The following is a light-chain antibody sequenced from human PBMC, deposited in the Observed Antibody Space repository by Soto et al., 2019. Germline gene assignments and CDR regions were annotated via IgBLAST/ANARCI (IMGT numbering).Light chain of an antibody. Sequence: DIQMTQSPSTLSASVGDRVTIICRASQSISNWLAWYQQKPGKAPKLLIYDVSNLESGVPSRFSGSGVGTDSTLTISSLQPDDSATYYCQQYNSYSPYTFGQGTKLEI. CDR1: QSISNW. CDR2: DVS. CDR3: QQYNSYSPYT. V-gene: IGKV1-5*02. J-gene: IGKJ2*01.